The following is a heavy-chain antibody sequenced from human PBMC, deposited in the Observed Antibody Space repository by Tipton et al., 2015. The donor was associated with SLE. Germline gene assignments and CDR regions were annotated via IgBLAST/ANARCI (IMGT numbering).Heavy chain of an antibody. CDR1: GGSISSHY. Sequence: TLSLTCTVSGGSISSHYCSWIRQPPGKGLEWIGYMSYSGSTNYNPSLKSRVTISVDTSRNQFSLRLSSVTAADTAVYYCASSLIVADAGDAFDIWGQGTMVTVSS. V-gene: IGHV4-59*11. CDR3: ASSLIVADAGDAFDI. CDR2: MSYSGST. J-gene: IGHJ3*02. D-gene: IGHD5-12*01.